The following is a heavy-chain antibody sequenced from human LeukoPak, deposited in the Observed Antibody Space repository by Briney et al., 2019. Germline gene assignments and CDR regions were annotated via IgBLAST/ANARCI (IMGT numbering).Heavy chain of an antibody. J-gene: IGHJ4*02. CDR2: IIPILGIA. V-gene: IGHV1-69*04. CDR3: ARPRYCSSTSCYTGFGY. CDR1: GGTFSSYA. D-gene: IGHD2-2*02. Sequence: SVKVSCKASGGTFSSYAISWVRQAPGQGLEWMGRIIPILGIANYAQKFQGRVTITADKSTSTAYMELSSLRSEDTAVYYCARPRYCSSTSCYTGFGYWGQGTLVTVSS.